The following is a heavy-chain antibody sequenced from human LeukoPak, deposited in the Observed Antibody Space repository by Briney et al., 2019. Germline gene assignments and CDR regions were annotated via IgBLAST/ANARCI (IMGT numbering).Heavy chain of an antibody. CDR2: IYYSGST. V-gene: IGHV4-61*01. Sequence: SETLFLTCTVSGGSVNCGSYYWNWIRQPPGKGLDWIGYIYYSGSTNYNPSLKSRVTISVDTSNNQFSLKLSSVTAADTAEYYCARAAYSRSYHSDYWGQGTLVTVSS. J-gene: IGHJ4*02. CDR3: ARAAYSRSYHSDY. CDR1: GGSVNCGSYY. D-gene: IGHD1-26*01.